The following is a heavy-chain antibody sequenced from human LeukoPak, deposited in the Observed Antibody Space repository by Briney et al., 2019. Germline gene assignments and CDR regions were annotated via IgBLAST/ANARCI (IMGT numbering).Heavy chain of an antibody. CDR1: GGSISSYY. CDR2: IYYSGST. Sequence: PSETLSLTCTVSGGSISSYYWSWIRQPPGKGLERIGYIYYSGSTNYNPSLKSRVTISVDTSKNQFSLKLSSVTAADTAGYYCARGLLWFGELSAFDIWGQGTMVTVSS. D-gene: IGHD3-10*01. J-gene: IGHJ3*02. V-gene: IGHV4-59*01. CDR3: ARGLLWFGELSAFDI.